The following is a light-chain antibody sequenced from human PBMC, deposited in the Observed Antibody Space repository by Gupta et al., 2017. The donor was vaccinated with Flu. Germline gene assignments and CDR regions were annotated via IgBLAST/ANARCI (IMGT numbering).Light chain of an antibody. CDR2: VVI. J-gene: IGLJ3*02. Sequence: QSALTQPASVSGSPGQSITLSCTGTRSDVGDYNRVSWYQQHPGKAPKLLVYVVIRRPSGVSTRLSGSQFANSDSLTTAALTVADAADYYGGYYNRNTGYIIVGVFGGGTKVTVL. CDR3: GYYNRNTGYIIVGV. V-gene: IGLV2-14*01. CDR1: RSDVGDYNR.